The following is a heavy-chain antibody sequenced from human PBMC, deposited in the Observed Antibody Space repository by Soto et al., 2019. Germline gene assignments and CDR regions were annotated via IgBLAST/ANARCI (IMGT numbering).Heavy chain of an antibody. Sequence: PGGSLRLSCAASGFTFSSYAMSWVRQAPGKGLEWVSAISSSSGVIDYADSVKGRFTISRDNSRNSLYLQMNSLRAEDTAVYYCARDLSWGSNWYYYMDVWGKGTTVTVSS. V-gene: IGHV3-23*01. CDR2: ISSSSGVI. CDR1: GFTFSSYA. J-gene: IGHJ6*03. CDR3: ARDLSWGSNWYYYMDV. D-gene: IGHD7-27*01.